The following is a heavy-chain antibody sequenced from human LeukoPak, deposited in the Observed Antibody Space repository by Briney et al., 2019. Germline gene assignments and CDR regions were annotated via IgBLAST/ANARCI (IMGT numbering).Heavy chain of an antibody. CDR1: GFTFDDYA. J-gene: IGHJ4*02. Sequence: GGSLRLSCAASGFTFDDYAMHWVRQAPERGLEGVSLISRDSGYTYYAASVKGRFTISRDNSKNSLYLQMNSLRTEDTALYYCAKVAYSTSADYWGQGTLVTVSS. CDR3: AKVAYSTSADY. D-gene: IGHD6-6*01. CDR2: ISRDSGYT. V-gene: IGHV3-43*02.